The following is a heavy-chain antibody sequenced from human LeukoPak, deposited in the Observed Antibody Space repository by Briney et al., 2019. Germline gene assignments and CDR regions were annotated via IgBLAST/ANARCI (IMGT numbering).Heavy chain of an antibody. J-gene: IGHJ3*02. Sequence: GGSLRLSCAASGFTFSSYWMSWVRQAPGKGLEWVANIKQDGSEKYYVDSVKGRFTISRDNAKNSLYLQMNSLRAEDTAVYYCARDRYCYDSSGYRPIWGQGTMVTVSS. CDR1: GFTFSSYW. CDR2: IKQDGSEK. V-gene: IGHV3-7*01. D-gene: IGHD3-22*01. CDR3: ARDRYCYDSSGYRPI.